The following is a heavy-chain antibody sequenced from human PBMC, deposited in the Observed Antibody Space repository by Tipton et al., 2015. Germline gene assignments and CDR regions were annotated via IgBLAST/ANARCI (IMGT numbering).Heavy chain of an antibody. D-gene: IGHD6-13*01. CDR2: INAYNGNI. Sequence: QLVQSGAEVKKPGASVKVSCKASGYTFTNYGISWVRQAPGQGLEWMGWINAYNGNIRYAQMFQGRVTVTTDTSTSTAYMELKSLRSDDTALYYCARGRGGLEAAGLDYWGQGTLVTVSS. CDR1: GYTFTNYG. J-gene: IGHJ4*02. CDR3: ARGRGGLEAAGLDY. V-gene: IGHV1-18*04.